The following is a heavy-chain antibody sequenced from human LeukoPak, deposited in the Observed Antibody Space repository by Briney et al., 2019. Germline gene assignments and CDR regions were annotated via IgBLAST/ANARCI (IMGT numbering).Heavy chain of an antibody. CDR2: IIPIFGTA. J-gene: IGHJ4*02. CDR3: ASFMTPNRQLLHDY. Sequence: SVKVSCKASGCTFSSYAISWVRQAPGQGLEWMGGIIPIFGTANYAQKFQGRVTITADKSTSTAYMELSSLRSEDTAVYYCASFMTPNRQLLHDYWGQGTLVTVSS. D-gene: IGHD2-2*01. CDR1: GCTFSSYA. V-gene: IGHV1-69*06.